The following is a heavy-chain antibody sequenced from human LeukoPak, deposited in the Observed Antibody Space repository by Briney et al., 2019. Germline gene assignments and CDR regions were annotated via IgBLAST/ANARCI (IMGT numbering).Heavy chain of an antibody. J-gene: IGHJ4*02. CDR2: IISGSAYI. Sequence: GGSLRLSCAASGFTFGFYSMNWDRQAPGKGLEWVSSIISGSAYIYYADSVKGRFTISRDNAKNSVHLQMNSLRGEDTAVYYCARLQGNTDCSASSCYSDVWGQGTLVTVAS. V-gene: IGHV3-21*01. CDR1: GFTFGFYS. CDR3: ARLQGNTDCSASSCYSDV. D-gene: IGHD2-2*01.